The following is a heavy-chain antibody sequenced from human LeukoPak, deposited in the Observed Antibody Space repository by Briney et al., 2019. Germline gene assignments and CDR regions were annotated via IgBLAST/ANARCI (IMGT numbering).Heavy chain of an antibody. D-gene: IGHD1-26*01. Sequence: GGSLRLSCAASGFTFSSYAMTWVRQAPGKGLEWVSSISASGGGTYYADSVKGRFTISRDNSKNTLYLQMSSLRAEDTAVYHCAKIAGGGATTYWGQGTLVTVSS. CDR1: GFTFSSYA. V-gene: IGHV3-23*01. J-gene: IGHJ4*02. CDR2: ISASGGGT. CDR3: AKIAGGGATTY.